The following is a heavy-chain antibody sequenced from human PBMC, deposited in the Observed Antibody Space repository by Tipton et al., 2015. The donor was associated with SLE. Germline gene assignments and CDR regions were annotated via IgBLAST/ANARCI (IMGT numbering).Heavy chain of an antibody. J-gene: IGHJ4*02. CDR2: IYHTGTT. CDR1: GGSFSNHY. D-gene: IGHD5-24*01. CDR3: VRDPAPGPFDY. V-gene: IGHV4-59*04. Sequence: TLSLTCTVSGGSFSNHYWSWIRQPPGKGLEWIANIYHTGTTDSNPSLRSRVTLSIDTSKNEFSLKLSSVTAADTAVYYCVRDPAPGPFDYWGQGTLVAVSS.